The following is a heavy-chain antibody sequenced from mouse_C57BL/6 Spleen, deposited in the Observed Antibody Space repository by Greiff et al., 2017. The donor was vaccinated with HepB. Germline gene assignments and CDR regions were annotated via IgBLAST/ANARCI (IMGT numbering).Heavy chain of an antibody. CDR2: IDPSDSYT. D-gene: IGHD2-3*01. J-gene: IGHJ1*03. CDR1: GYTFTSYW. CDR3: ARSKMERALGYFDV. Sequence: QVQLQQPGAELVMPGASVKLSCKASGYTFTSYWMHWVKQRPGQGLEWIGEIDPSDSYTNYNQKFKGKSTLTVDKSSSTAYMQLSSLTSEDSAVYYCARSKMERALGYFDVWGTGTTVTVSS. V-gene: IGHV1-69*01.